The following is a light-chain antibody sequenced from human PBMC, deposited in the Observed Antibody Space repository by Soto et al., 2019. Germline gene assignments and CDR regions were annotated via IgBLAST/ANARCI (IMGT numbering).Light chain of an antibody. Sequence: QSVLTQPASVSGSPGQSITISCTGTSSDVGGYNYASWYQQHPGKAPKLMIYEVSNRPLGVSDRFSGSNSGNTASLTISGLQAEDEADYYCTSYSRYRVLVFGGGTKVTVL. CDR2: EVS. V-gene: IGLV2-14*01. CDR1: SSDVGGYNY. CDR3: TSYSRYRVLV. J-gene: IGLJ3*02.